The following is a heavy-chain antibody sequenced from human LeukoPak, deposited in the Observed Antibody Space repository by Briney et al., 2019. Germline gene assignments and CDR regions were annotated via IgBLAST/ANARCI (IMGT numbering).Heavy chain of an antibody. V-gene: IGHV3-48*01. Sequence: PGGSLRLSCAASGFTFSSYSMNWVRQAPGKGLEWVSYISSSSSTIYYADSVKGRFTISRDNSKNTLYLQMNSLRAEDTAVYYCAKEARELWEDKWTIDIYWGQGTLVTVSS. D-gene: IGHD1-7*01. CDR2: ISSSSSTI. CDR3: AKEARELWEDKWTIDIY. CDR1: GFTFSSYS. J-gene: IGHJ4*02.